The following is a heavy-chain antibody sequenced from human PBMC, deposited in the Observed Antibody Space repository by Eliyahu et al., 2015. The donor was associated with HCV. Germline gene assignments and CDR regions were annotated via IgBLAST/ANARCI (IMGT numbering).Heavy chain of an antibody. D-gene: IGHD1-1*01. CDR1: GFTFSSYG. CDR3: ARVPGLDWFDP. CDR2: VTASGGVT. Sequence: QLLESGGHLVQPGGSLRLSCVASGFTFSSYGMSWVRQAPGKGLEWVSIVTASGGVTYYADSVKGRFTISRDNSKNTLYLQMNSLRAEDTAVYYCARVPGLDWFDPWGQGTPVTVSA. J-gene: IGHJ5*02. V-gene: IGHV3-23*01.